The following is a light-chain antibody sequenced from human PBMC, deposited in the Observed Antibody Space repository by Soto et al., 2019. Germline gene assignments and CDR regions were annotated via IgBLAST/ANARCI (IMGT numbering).Light chain of an antibody. CDR1: QGISSW. Sequence: IRMTQSPSSLSASTGDRVTITCRASQGISSWLAWYQQKPGKAPKLLIYKASSLESGVPSRFSGSGSGTEFTLTISSLQPDDFATYYCQQYNSYSREFGQGTKVDIK. J-gene: IGKJ1*01. CDR2: KAS. CDR3: QQYNSYSRE. V-gene: IGKV1-5*03.